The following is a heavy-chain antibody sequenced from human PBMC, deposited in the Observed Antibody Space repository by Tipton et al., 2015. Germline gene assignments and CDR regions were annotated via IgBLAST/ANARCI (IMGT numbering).Heavy chain of an antibody. Sequence: TLSLTCAVSGGSISSNDWWSWVRQSPGKGLEWIGEIYPRGNTIYNPSLKSRVTMSVETSKKQFSLKLSSVTAADTAVYYCVRGVKRDSYGKGGWFDPWGQGNLVTVSS. J-gene: IGHJ5*02. CDR2: IYPRGNT. V-gene: IGHV4-4*02. D-gene: IGHD5-18*01. CDR3: VRGVKRDSYGKGGWFDP. CDR1: GGSISSNDW.